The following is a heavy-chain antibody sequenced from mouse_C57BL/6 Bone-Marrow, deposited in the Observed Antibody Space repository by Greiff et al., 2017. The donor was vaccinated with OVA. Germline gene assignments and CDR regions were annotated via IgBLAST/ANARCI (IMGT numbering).Heavy chain of an antibody. V-gene: IGHV1-26*01. J-gene: IGHJ1*03. CDR1: GYTFTDYY. D-gene: IGHD1-1*01. CDR2: INPNNGGT. Sequence: EVQLQQSGPELVKPGASVKISCKASGYTFTDYYMNWVKQSHGKSLEWIGDINPNNGGTSYNQKFKGKATLTVDKSSSTAYMELRSLTSEDSAVYYCARLEWPSTYWYFDVWGTGTTVTVSS. CDR3: ARLEWPSTYWYFDV.